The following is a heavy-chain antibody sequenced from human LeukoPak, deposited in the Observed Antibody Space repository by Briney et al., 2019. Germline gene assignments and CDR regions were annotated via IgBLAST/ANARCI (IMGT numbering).Heavy chain of an antibody. Sequence: ASVKVSCKASGYTFTSYDINWVRQATGQGLEWMEWMNPNSGNTGYAQKFQGRATITRNTSISTAYMELSSLRSEDTAVYYCARGSVWLVYYYYMDVWGKGTTVTVSS. CDR1: GYTFTSYD. V-gene: IGHV1-8*03. CDR3: ARGSVWLVYYYYMDV. D-gene: IGHD3-22*01. CDR2: MNPNSGNT. J-gene: IGHJ6*03.